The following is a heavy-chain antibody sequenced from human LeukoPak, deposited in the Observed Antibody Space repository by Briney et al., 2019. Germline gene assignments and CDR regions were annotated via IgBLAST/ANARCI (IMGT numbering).Heavy chain of an antibody. J-gene: IGHJ4*02. V-gene: IGHV3-23*01. CDR3: AKAIVRGNDY. CDR2: ISASGGST. Sequence: GGSLRLSCAASGFTFSSYGMSWVRQALGKGLEWVSAISASGGSTYYADSVKGRFTISRDNSKNTVYLQMNSLRAEDTAVYYCAKAIVRGNDYWGQGTLVTVSS. D-gene: IGHD2/OR15-2a*01. CDR1: GFTFSSYG.